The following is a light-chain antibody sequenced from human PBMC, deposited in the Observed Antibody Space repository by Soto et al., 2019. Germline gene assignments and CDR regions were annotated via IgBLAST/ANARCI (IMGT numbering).Light chain of an antibody. J-gene: IGLJ1*01. CDR2: EVS. CDR3: SAYTRDTALV. V-gene: IGLV2-14*01. CDR1: SSDVGTYNY. Sequence: QSALTQPASVSGSPGQSITISCTGTSSDVGTYNYVSWYQHHQGKAPKLIIYEVSNRPSGVSNRFSGSKAGSTASLTIAGRQAEDEADYHCSAYTRDTALVFGTGTKLTVL.